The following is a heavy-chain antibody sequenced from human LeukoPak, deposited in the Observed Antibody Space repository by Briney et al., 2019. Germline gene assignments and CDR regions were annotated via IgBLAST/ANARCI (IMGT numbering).Heavy chain of an antibody. CDR2: IWYDGSNK. CDR1: GFTFSSYG. CDR3: ARDMDGSGSYSIDY. Sequence: GGSLRLSCAASGFTFSSYGMPWVRQAPGKGLEWVAVIWYDGSNKYYADSVKGRFTISRDNSKNTLYLQMNSLRAEDTAVYYCARDMDGSGSYSIDYWGRGTLVTVSS. J-gene: IGHJ4*02. V-gene: IGHV3-33*01. D-gene: IGHD3-10*01.